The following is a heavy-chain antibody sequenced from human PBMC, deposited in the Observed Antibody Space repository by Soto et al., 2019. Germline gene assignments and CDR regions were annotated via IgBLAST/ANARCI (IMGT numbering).Heavy chain of an antibody. V-gene: IGHV3-23*01. CDR3: ARRTSGWYLDY. CDR2: ISGSGDST. Sequence: EVQLLESGGGLVQPGGSLRLSCAASGFTFSSYAMSWVRQAPGKGLEWVSVISGSGDSTYYADSVKGRFTISRDNSKTTLYLQMNSLIAEDTAVYYCARRTSGWYLDYWGQGTLVTVSS. CDR1: GFTFSSYA. D-gene: IGHD6-19*01. J-gene: IGHJ4*02.